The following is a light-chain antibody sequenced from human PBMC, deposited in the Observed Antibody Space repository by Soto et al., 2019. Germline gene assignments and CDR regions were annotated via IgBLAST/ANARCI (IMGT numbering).Light chain of an antibody. CDR2: AAS. J-gene: IGKJ4*01. CDR3: QRYDSAPLT. V-gene: IGKV1-27*01. CDR1: QSIGSW. Sequence: DIQMTQSPSTLSASVGDGVTITCRASQSIGSWLAWYQQKPGKAPKLLIYAASTLQSGVPSRFSGSGSGTDFTLTISSLQPVDVATYYCQRYDSAPLTFGGGTKVEIK.